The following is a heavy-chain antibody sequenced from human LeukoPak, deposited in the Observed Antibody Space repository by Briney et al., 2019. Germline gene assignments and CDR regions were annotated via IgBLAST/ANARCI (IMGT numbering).Heavy chain of an antibody. V-gene: IGHV1-69*06. CDR3: ARVLARGSSFDY. J-gene: IGHJ4*02. CDR2: IIPIFGTA. Sequence: SVKVSCKASGYTFTSYGISWVRQAPGQGLEWMGGIIPIFGTANYAQKFQGRVTITADKSTSTAYMELSSLRSDDMAVYYCARVLARGSSFDYWGQGTLVTVSS. CDR1: GYTFTSYG. D-gene: IGHD6-6*01.